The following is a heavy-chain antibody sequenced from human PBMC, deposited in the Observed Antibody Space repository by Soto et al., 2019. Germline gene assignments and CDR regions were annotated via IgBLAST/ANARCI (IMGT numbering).Heavy chain of an antibody. D-gene: IGHD3-22*01. V-gene: IGHV4-30-4*01. Sequence: QVQLQQSGPGLVKPSQTLSLTCAVSGGSISSGDYSWSWMRQPQGMGPECIGYISYSGDNYHNPSLNSRVTLALDRSRNQFSLKLSLVTGADTAMYYSVKVVHYDDSPSGDWFDPWGQGTLVTVSS. CDR2: ISYSGDN. J-gene: IGHJ5*02. CDR3: VKVVHYDDSPSGDWFDP. CDR1: GGSISSGDYS.